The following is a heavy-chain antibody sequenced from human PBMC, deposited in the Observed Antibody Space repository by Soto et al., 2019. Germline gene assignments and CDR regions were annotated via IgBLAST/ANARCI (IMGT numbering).Heavy chain of an antibody. CDR1: GXTFWSYG. D-gene: IGHD2-2*01. Sequence: RRLSYAASGXTFWSYGMHWVRQAPGKGLEWVAVISYDGSNKYYGDSVKGRFTISRDNSKNTLYLQMNSLRAEDTAVYYCAKAVGYCSSSSCRDYYYYYGTDVWGQGTTVTVSS. J-gene: IGHJ6*02. CDR2: ISYDGSNK. CDR3: AKAVGYCSSSSCRDYYYYYGTDV. V-gene: IGHV3-30*18.